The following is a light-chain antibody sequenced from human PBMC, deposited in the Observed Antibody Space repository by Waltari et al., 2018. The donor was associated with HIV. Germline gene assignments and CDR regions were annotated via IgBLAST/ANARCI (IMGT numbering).Light chain of an antibody. CDR2: EVS. Sequence: QSALTQPASVSGSPGQSITISCAGTSSDVGGYDFVSLYQQHPGKAPKLMIYEVSNRPSGVSNRFAGSKSGNTASLTVSGLQAEDEADYYCSSYTGSSTYVVFGGGTKLTVL. J-gene: IGLJ2*01. V-gene: IGLV2-14*01. CDR1: SSDVGGYDF. CDR3: SSYTGSSTYVV.